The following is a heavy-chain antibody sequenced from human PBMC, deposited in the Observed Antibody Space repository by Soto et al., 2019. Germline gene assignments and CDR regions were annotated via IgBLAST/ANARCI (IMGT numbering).Heavy chain of an antibody. D-gene: IGHD4-17*01. V-gene: IGHV3-30*18. CDR2: ISYDGSNK. CDR3: AKGYDYGNYEDY. Sequence: QVQLVESGGGVVQPGRSLRLSCAASGFTFSNYGIHWVRQAPGKGLEWVAVISYDGSNKYYADSVTGRFTISRDNSKNTLYLQMNSLRAEDTAVYYCAKGYDYGNYEDYWGQGTLVTVSS. CDR1: GFTFSNYG. J-gene: IGHJ4*02.